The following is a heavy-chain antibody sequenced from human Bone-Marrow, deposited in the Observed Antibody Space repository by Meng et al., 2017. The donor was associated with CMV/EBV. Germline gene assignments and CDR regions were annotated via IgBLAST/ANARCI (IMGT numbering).Heavy chain of an antibody. CDR1: GYTVTDYY. D-gene: IGHD6-19*01. CDR2: INPNDDT. Sequence: QVQRVQFGAEVKKPGASVKVSCKASGYTVTDYYIRWVRQAPGQWLEWMGWINPNDDTNYAQNFQGRVTMTRDMSINTVYMELSRLTSDDTAVYYCARSSGWSRFDYWGLGTLVTVSS. V-gene: IGHV1-2*02. CDR3: ARSSGWSRFDY. J-gene: IGHJ4*02.